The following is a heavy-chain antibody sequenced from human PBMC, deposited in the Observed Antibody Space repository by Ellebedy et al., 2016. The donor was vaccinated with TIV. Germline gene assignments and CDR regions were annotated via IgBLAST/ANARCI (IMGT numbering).Heavy chain of an antibody. J-gene: IGHJ4*02. CDR1: GDSISNYY. CDR2: IYYTGSA. D-gene: IGHD6-19*01. V-gene: IGHV4-59*01. CDR3: ARDPAVAGRRGFDY. Sequence: MPSETLSLTCTVSGDSISNYYWSWIRQPPGKGLEWIGYIYYTGSANYNPSLKSRVIMSVDTSNNQFSLKVTSVTAADTAVYYCARDPAVAGRRGFDYWGQGALITVSS.